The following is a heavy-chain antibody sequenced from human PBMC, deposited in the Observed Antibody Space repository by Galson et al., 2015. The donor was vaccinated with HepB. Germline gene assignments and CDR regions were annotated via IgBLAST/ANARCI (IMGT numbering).Heavy chain of an antibody. CDR3: AKDRSSSASCYKVAARRLCGSDY. CDR1: GFIFSNYA. Sequence: SLRLSCAASGFIFSNYAMSWVRQAPGKGLEWVSTVSDTGGSTYYADSVKGRFTISRDNSKNTLYLQMNSLRAEDTALYFCAKDRSSSASCYKVAARRLCGSDYWGQGTLVTVSS. D-gene: IGHD2-2*02. CDR2: VSDTGGST. J-gene: IGHJ4*02. V-gene: IGHV3-23*01.